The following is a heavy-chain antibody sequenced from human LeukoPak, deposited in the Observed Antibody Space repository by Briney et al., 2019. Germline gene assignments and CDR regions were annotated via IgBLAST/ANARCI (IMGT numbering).Heavy chain of an antibody. CDR1: GFTFSSYA. V-gene: IGHV3-23*01. D-gene: IGHD4/OR15-4a*01. J-gene: IGHJ4*02. CDR3: ARGSRGGATSFDY. Sequence: PGGSLRLSCAASGFTFSSYAMSWVRQAPGKGLEWVSTITGSGGSTYYAASVKGRFTISRDNSKNTLNLQMNSLRAEDTAVYYCARGSRGGATSFDYWGQGTLVTVSS. CDR2: ITGSGGST.